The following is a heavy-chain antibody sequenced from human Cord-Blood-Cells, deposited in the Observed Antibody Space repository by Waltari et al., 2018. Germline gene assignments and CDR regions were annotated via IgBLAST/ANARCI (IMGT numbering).Heavy chain of an antibody. CDR1: GYSISSGYY. J-gene: IGHJ4*02. D-gene: IGHD1-7*01. CDR2: IYHSGST. CDR3: ALGVIDAANSYYFDY. V-gene: IGHV4-38-2*01. Sequence: QVQLQESGPGLVKPSETLSLTCAVSGYSISSGYYWGWIRQPPGKGLEWIGSIYHSGSTYYNPSLKSRVTISVDTSKNQFSLKLSSVTAADTAVYYCALGVIDAANSYYFDYWGQGTLVTVSS.